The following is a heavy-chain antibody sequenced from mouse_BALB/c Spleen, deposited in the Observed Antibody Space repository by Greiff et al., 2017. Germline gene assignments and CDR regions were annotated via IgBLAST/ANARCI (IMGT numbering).Heavy chain of an antibody. J-gene: IGHJ4*01. D-gene: IGHD2-3*01. CDR2: ISSGGSYT. V-gene: IGHV5-6-4*01. CDR3: TRDWSYDPYAMDY. CDR1: GFTFSSYT. Sequence: EVKLVESGGGLVKPGGSLKLSCAASGFTFSSYTMSWVRQTPEKRLEWVATISSGGSYTYYPDSVKGRFTISRDNAKNTLYLQMSSLKSEDTAMYYCTRDWSYDPYAMDYWGQGTSVTVSA.